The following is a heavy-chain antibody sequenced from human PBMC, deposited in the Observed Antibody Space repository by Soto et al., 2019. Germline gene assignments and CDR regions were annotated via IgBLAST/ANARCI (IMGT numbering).Heavy chain of an antibody. CDR2: ISYSGST. V-gene: IGHV4-59*08. Sequence: PSETLSLTCTVSGGSMNNYFWTWIRQTPGKGLEWIGYISYSGSTNYNPSLQSRLTMSLDKSKNQFSLKLSSVTAADTAVYYCARLGSTAAGWYYYGMDVWGQGTTVT. D-gene: IGHD6-13*01. CDR3: ARLGSTAAGWYYYGMDV. CDR1: GGSMNNYF. J-gene: IGHJ6*02.